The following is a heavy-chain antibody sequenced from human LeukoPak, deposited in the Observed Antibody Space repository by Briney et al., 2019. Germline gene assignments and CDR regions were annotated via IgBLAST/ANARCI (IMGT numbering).Heavy chain of an antibody. V-gene: IGHV3-21*01. Sequence: PGGSLRLSCEASGVTFSSYVMSWVRQAPGEGLEWVSSISGDSQDIYYQGSVKGRFTISRDNAKNAVYLQMNSLRPEDTGIYYCAREPVSPDLFYDGMDVWGQGTTVSVSS. CDR3: AREPVSPDLFYDGMDV. CDR1: GVTFSSYV. D-gene: IGHD5/OR15-5a*01. J-gene: IGHJ6*02. CDR2: ISGDSQDI.